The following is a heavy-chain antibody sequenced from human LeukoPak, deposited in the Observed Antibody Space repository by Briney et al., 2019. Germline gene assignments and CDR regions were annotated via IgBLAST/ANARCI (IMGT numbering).Heavy chain of an antibody. V-gene: IGHV3-74*01. CDR1: GFTFSSYW. CDR3: AKDREHRDYFDY. J-gene: IGHJ4*02. CDR2: INSDGSST. Sequence: PGGSLRLSCAASGFTFSSYWMHWVRQAPGKGLVWVSRINSDGSSTTYADSVKGRFTISRDNAKNSLYLQMNSLRAEDTAVYYCAKDREHRDYFDYWGQGTLVTVSS.